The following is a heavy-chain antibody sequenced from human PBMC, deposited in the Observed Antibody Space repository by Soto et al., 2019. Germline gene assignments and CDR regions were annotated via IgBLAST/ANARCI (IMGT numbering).Heavy chain of an antibody. J-gene: IGHJ3*01. CDR3: ARDVGGTVTLEAAFDF. Sequence: QVQLLASGPGLVKPSETLSLTCTVSGNSISDYYWSWIRQPPGKGLEWIGYIFHNGNTNYNPSLKSRVPMSVDTSKNQFSLRLSSVTAADTALYYCARDVGGTVTLEAAFDFGGQGTMVTVS. D-gene: IGHD4-17*01. V-gene: IGHV4-59*01. CDR2: IFHNGNT. CDR1: GNSISDYY.